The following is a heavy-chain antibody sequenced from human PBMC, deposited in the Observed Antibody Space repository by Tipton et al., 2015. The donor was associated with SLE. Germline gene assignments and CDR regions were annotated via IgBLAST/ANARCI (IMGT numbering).Heavy chain of an antibody. CDR3: ARGASYYYDSSGYYHVDFFDY. D-gene: IGHD3-22*01. J-gene: IGHJ4*02. CDR1: GFTFSSYG. Sequence: QLVQSGGGVVQPGRSLRLSCAASGFTFSSYGMHWVRQAPGKGLEWVAVIWYDGSNKYYADSVKGRFTISRDNSKNTLYLQMNSLRAEDTAVYYCARGASYYYDSSGYYHVDFFDYWGQGTLVTVSS. CDR2: IWYDGSNK. V-gene: IGHV3-33*01.